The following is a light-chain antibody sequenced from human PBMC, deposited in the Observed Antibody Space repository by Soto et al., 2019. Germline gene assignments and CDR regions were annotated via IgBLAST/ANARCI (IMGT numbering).Light chain of an antibody. J-gene: IGLJ1*01. CDR2: EVS. CDR3: SSYTSSSTLVV. Sequence: QSVLTQPPSASGSPGQSVTISCTGTSSDVGKYDYVSWFQHHPGKAPKLIIYEVSKRPSGVPDRFSGSKSGSTASLTVSGLQAEDEADYYCSSYTSSSTLVVFGTGTKVTVL. V-gene: IGLV2-8*01. CDR1: SSDVGKYDY.